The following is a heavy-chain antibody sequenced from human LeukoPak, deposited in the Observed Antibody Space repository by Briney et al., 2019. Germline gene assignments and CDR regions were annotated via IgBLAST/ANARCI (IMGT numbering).Heavy chain of an antibody. CDR3: ARETNQRQLGHDAFDI. D-gene: IGHD6-13*01. CDR1: GGSISSGGYS. Sequence: SETLSLTCTVSGGSISSGGYSWTWIRQHPGKGLEWIGNIYYSGSTSYNPSLKSRVTMSVDTSENQFSLKVSSVTAADTAVYYCARETNQRQLGHDAFDIWGQGTMLTVSS. CDR2: IYYSGST. J-gene: IGHJ3*02. V-gene: IGHV4-31*03.